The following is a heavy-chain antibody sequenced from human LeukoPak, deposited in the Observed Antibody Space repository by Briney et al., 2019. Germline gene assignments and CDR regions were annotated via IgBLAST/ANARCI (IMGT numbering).Heavy chain of an antibody. CDR1: GFTLSDYW. D-gene: IGHD5-12*01. J-gene: IGHJ4*02. CDR2: INSDGSRI. V-gene: IGHV3-74*01. Sequence: PGGSLRLSCAAPGFTLSDYWMHWVRQAPGKGLVWVSRINSDGSRIIYADSVKGRFTISRDNAKNTVYLQMNSLRADDTAVYFCARAPQIGFSGFDKNYWGQGTLVTVSS. CDR3: ARAPQIGFSGFDKNY.